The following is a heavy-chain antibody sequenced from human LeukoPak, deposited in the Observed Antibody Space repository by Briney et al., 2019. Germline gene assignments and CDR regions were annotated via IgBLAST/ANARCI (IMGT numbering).Heavy chain of an antibody. D-gene: IGHD6-13*01. J-gene: IGHJ4*02. CDR3: ARSLPYGTTWYGRSDF. V-gene: IGHV3-7*03. CDR1: GFTFSSYW. CDR2: IRQDGDTK. Sequence: HPGGSLRLSCAASGFTFSSYWMSWVRQAPGKGPEWVANIRQDGDTKYYVDSVKGRFTISRDNAMNSLYLQMNSLRAEDTAIYYCARSLPYGTTWYGRSDFWGQGTLVTVSS.